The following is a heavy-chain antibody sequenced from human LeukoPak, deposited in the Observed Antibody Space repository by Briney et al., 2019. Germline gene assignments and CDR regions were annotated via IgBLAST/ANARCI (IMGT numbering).Heavy chain of an antibody. J-gene: IGHJ4*02. CDR3: ARTGSTVTMLFPFDH. CDR2: IYYSGST. V-gene: IGHV4-59*01. Sequence: SVTLSLTCTVSGGSISSYYWSWIRQPPGKGLEWIGYIYYSGSTNYNPSLRSRVTISADTSKNQFSLKLSSVTAADTAVYYCARTGSTVTMLFPFDHWGQGTLVTVSS. CDR1: GGSISSYY. D-gene: IGHD4-17*01.